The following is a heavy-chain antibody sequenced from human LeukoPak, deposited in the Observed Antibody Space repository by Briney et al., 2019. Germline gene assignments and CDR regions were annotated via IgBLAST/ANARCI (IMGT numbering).Heavy chain of an antibody. Sequence: GGSLRLSCAASGFTFDDYGMSWVRQAPGKGLEWVSGINWNGGSTGYADSVKGRFTISRDNAKNSLYLQMNSLRAEDTALYCCARGSDDYVWGRHDYWGQGTLVTVSS. CDR2: INWNGGST. J-gene: IGHJ4*02. CDR1: GFTFDDYG. V-gene: IGHV3-20*04. CDR3: ARGSDDYVWGRHDY. D-gene: IGHD3-16*01.